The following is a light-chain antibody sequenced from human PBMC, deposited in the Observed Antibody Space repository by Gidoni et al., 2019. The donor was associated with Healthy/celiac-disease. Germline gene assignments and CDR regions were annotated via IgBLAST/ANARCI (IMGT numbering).Light chain of an antibody. CDR2: QDS. J-gene: IGLJ2*01. V-gene: IGLV3-1*01. CDR1: KLGDKY. CDR3: QAWDSSTAV. Sequence: SYELTKPHSVSVSPGQTASITCSGDKLGDKYACWYQQKPGQSPVLVIYQDSKRPSGIPERFSGSNSGNTATLTISGTHAMDEADYYCQAWDSSTAVFGGGTKLTVL.